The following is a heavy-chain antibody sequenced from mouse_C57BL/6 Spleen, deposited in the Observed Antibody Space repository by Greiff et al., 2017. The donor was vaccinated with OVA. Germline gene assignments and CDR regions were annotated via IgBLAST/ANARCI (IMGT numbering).Heavy chain of an antibody. V-gene: IGHV1-74*01. D-gene: IGHD1-1*01. CDR3: AILITTVVATDY. J-gene: IGHJ2*01. CDR1: GYTFTRYW. CDR2: IHPSDSDT. Sequence: QVQLQQPGAELVKPGASVKVSCKASGYTFTRYWMHWVKQRPGQGLEWIGRIHPSDSDTNYTQKFKGKATLTVDKSSSTAYMQLSSLTSEDSAVYYCAILITTVVATDYWGQGTTLTVSS.